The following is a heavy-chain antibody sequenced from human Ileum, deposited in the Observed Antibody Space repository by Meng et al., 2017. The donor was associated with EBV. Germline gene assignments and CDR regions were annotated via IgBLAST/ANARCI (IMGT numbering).Heavy chain of an antibody. J-gene: IGHJ1*01. Sequence: QVQLQESGPGLVXPXXXXXLTCTVSGGSISSGDYYWSWIRQPPGKGLELIGHIYYSGSTSYNPSLKSRVTISVDTSNNQFSLKMTSLTAADTAVYYCVRDGGRNGDSDCWGQGTLVTVSS. CDR1: GGSISSGDYY. CDR2: IYYSGST. CDR3: VRDGGRNGDSDC. D-gene: IGHD4-17*01. V-gene: IGHV4-30-4*01.